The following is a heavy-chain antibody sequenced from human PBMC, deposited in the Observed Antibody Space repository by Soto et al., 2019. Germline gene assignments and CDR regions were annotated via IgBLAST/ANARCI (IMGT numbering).Heavy chain of an antibody. CDR1: GGSFSGYY. J-gene: IGHJ4*02. Sequence: SETLSLTCAVYGGSFSGYYWSWIRQPPGKGLEWSGEINHSGSTNYNPSLKSRVTISVDTSKNQFSLKLSSVTAADTAVYYCARVQTDYGGLYYYDYWGKETLVTVCS. V-gene: IGHV4-34*01. D-gene: IGHD4-17*01. CDR3: ARVQTDYGGLYYYDY. CDR2: INHSGST.